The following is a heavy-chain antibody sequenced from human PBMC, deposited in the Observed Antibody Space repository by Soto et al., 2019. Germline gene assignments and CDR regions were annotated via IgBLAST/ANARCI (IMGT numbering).Heavy chain of an antibody. CDR2: TYFRSKWYN. CDR1: GDSVSSNSAA. CDR3: ARGWAARLYYYYGMDV. V-gene: IGHV6-1*01. Sequence: SQTLSLTCAISGDSVSSNSAAWNWIRQSPSRGLEWLGRTYFRSKWYNDYAVSVKSRITINPDTSKNQFSLQLNSVTPEDTAVYYCARGWAARLYYYYGMDVWPRDHGHRLL. J-gene: IGHJ6*02. D-gene: IGHD6-6*01.